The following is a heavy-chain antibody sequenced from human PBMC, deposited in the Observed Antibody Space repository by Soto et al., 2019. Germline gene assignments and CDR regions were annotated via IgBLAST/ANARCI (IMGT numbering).Heavy chain of an antibody. CDR2: ISYSGST. Sequence: QVQLQESGPGLVKPSQTLSLTCTVSGGSISSGDYYWSWIRQPPGKGLEWIGYISYSGSTYYNPSRKSRVTISVDTSKNQFSLKLSSVTAADTAVYYCARDLSTSGEFDYWGQGTLVTVSS. CDR1: GGSISSGDYY. CDR3: ARDLSTSGEFDY. J-gene: IGHJ4*02. V-gene: IGHV4-30-4*01. D-gene: IGHD2-2*01.